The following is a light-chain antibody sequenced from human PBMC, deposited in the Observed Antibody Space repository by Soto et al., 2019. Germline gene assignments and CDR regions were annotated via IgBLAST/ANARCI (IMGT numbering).Light chain of an antibody. J-gene: IGLJ1*01. CDR1: SSDVGGYNY. V-gene: IGLV2-14*01. CDR3: SSYTRSSTRV. Sequence: QSALTQPASVSGSPGQSITISCTGTSSDVGGYNYVSWYQQHPGKAPKLMIYDVSNRPSGVSDRFSGSKSGNKASLHISGLKAEDEADYYCSSYTRSSTRVFGTGTKLTVL. CDR2: DVS.